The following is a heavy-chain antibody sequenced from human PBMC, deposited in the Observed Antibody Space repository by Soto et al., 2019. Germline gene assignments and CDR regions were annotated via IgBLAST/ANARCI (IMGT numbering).Heavy chain of an antibody. J-gene: IGHJ4*02. Sequence: QVHLVQSGAELKKPGSSVRVSCKASGDTFNFYTINWVRQAPGLGLEWMGRTNPILSMSNSALKFQGRLSISAGKSTSTAYMDLSSLRSDDTAVYYCATSYGSGSQAFDYWGQGALVTVSS. D-gene: IGHD3-10*01. V-gene: IGHV1-69*02. CDR1: GDTFNFYT. CDR2: TNPILSMS. CDR3: ATSYGSGSQAFDY.